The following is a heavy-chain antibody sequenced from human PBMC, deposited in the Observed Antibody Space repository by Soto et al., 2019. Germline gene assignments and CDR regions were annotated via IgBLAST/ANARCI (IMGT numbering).Heavy chain of an antibody. Sequence: PSETLSLTCAVSGGSISSGGYSWSWIRQPPGKGLEWIGYIYHSGSTYYNPSLKSRVTISVDTSKNQFSLKLSSVTAADTAVYYCARVCGPPQREYYDFWSGYQPDGMDVWGQGTTVTVSS. J-gene: IGHJ6*02. V-gene: IGHV4-30-2*01. CDR3: ARVCGPPQREYYDFWSGYQPDGMDV. CDR2: IYHSGST. CDR1: GGSISSGGYS. D-gene: IGHD3-3*01.